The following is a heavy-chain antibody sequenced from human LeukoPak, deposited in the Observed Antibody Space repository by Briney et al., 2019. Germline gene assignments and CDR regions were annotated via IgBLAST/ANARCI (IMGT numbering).Heavy chain of an antibody. Sequence: RASVKVSCKTSGYTFTGHYMYWVRQAPGQGLEWMGRINPNSGGTNYAQKFQGRVTMTRDTSISTAYMELSRLRSDDTAVYYCARDYCTTTSCYNDGFDYWGQGTLVTVSS. V-gene: IGHV1-2*06. J-gene: IGHJ4*02. D-gene: IGHD2-2*02. CDR2: INPNSGGT. CDR1: GYTFTGHY. CDR3: ARDYCTTTSCYNDGFDY.